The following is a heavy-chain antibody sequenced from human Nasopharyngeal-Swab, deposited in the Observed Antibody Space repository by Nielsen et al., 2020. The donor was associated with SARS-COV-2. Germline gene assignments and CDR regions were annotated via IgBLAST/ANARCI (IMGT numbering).Heavy chain of an antibody. CDR2: FDPEDGET. D-gene: IGHD1-1*01. CDR1: GYTLTELS. CDR3: ARDAFNPPRYSNYYYYGMDV. Sequence: ASVKVSCKVSGYTLTELSMHWVRQAPGKGLEWMGGFDPEDGETIYAQKFQGRVTMTEDTSTDTAYMELDSLRAEDTAVYYCARDAFNPPRYSNYYYYGMDVWGQGTTVTVSS. V-gene: IGHV1-24*01. J-gene: IGHJ6*02.